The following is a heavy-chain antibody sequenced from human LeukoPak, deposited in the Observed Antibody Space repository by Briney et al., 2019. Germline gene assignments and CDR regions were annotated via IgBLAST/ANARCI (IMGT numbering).Heavy chain of an antibody. CDR1: GFTVSSNY. V-gene: IGHV3-66*01. CDR3: ARDAEYSRYYFDY. D-gene: IGHD6-6*01. J-gene: IGHJ4*02. CDR2: IYSGGST. Sequence: SGGSLRLSCAASGFTVSSNYMSWVRQAPGKGLEWVSVIYSGGSTYYADSVKGRFTISRDNSKNTLYLQMNSLRAEDTAVYYCARDAEYSRYYFDYWGQGTLVTVSP.